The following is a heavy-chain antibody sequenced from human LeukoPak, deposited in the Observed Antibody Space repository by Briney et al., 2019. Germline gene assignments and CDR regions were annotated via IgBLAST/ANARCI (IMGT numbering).Heavy chain of an antibody. J-gene: IGHJ5*02. V-gene: IGHV3-30-3*01. D-gene: IGHD2-15*01. CDR1: GFTFSSYA. Sequence: GRSLRLSCAAPGFTFSSYAMHWVRQAPGKGLEWVAVISYDGSNKYYADSVKGRSTISRDNSKNTLYLQMNSLRAEDTAVYYCAREGGHCSGGICYGNWFDPWGQGTLVTVSS. CDR3: AREGGHCSGGICYGNWFDP. CDR2: ISYDGSNK.